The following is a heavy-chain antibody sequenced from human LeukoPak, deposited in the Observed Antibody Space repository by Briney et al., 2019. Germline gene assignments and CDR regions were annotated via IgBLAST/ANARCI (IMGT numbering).Heavy chain of an antibody. Sequence: PSETLSLTCIVSGGSISSGGYYWSWIRQHPGKGLEWIGYIYYSGSTYYNPSLKSRVTISVDTSKNQFSLKLSSVTAADTAVYYCARELQTIFGVSLLGGGGYFDYWGQGTLVTVSS. D-gene: IGHD3-3*01. V-gene: IGHV4-31*03. J-gene: IGHJ4*02. CDR3: ARELQTIFGVSLLGGGGYFDY. CDR2: IYYSGST. CDR1: GGSISSGGYY.